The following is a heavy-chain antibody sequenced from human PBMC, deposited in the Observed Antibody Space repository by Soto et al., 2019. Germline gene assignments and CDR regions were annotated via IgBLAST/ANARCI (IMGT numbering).Heavy chain of an antibody. CDR3: AKDRPYPRDYFHS. CDR1: GFAVSSNS. J-gene: IGHJ4*01. Sequence: GGSLRLSGRVSGFAVSSNSVSCFRQAPCNGLEWVSAISPNGQGIWYADSVKGRFTISRDISRNTVFLQMDSLRAEDTAVYYCAKDRPYPRDYFHSWGHGILVTVS. V-gene: IGHV3-23*01. CDR2: ISPNGQGI.